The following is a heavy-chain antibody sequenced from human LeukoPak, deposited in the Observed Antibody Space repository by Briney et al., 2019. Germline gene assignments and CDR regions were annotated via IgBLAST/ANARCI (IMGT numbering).Heavy chain of an antibody. J-gene: IGHJ5*02. CDR3: ARVVLWFGEIGHNWFDP. V-gene: IGHV4-31*03. CDR2: IYYSGNT. CDR1: GGSISTGDYY. D-gene: IGHD3-10*01. Sequence: SETLSLTCTVSGGSISTGDYYWSWIRQHPGKGLEWIENIYYSGNTYYTPSLKSRLAISVDTSKNQFSLKLSSVTAADTAVYYCARVVLWFGEIGHNWFDPWGHGALVTVSS.